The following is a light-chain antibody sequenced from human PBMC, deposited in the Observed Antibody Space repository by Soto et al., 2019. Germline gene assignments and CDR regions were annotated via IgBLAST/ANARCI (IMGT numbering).Light chain of an antibody. CDR3: QQGYTPPRK. J-gene: IGKJ2*01. CDR1: QHIYNY. Sequence: QMTQSPSSLSASVGDRVTITCRASQHIYNYLNWYQQKGGEAPKLLVYSASNLQSGVPSRFRGGGLGTHFTLPSSGLPREDFATYYCQQGYTPPRKFGRGTKLEI. V-gene: IGKV1-39*01. CDR2: SAS.